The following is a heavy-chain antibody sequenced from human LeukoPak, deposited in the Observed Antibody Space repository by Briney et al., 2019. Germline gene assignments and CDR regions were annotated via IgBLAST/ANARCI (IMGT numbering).Heavy chain of an antibody. D-gene: IGHD3-9*01. CDR3: VRSYRDLTGYYNHFDY. CDR1: GFTFSYYW. V-gene: IGHV3-74*01. Sequence: GGSVRLSCAASGFTFSYYWMHWVRQAPGKGLVWVSRINSEGTSTSFADSVKGRFTVSRDNAKNTLYLQMNSLRPEDTAVYYCVRSYRDLTGYYNHFDYWGQGNLVTVSS. J-gene: IGHJ4*02. CDR2: INSEGTST.